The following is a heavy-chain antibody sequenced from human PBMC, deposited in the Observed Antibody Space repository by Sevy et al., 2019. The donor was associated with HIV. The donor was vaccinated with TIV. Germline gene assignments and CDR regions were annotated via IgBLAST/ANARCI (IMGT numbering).Heavy chain of an antibody. Sequence: SETLSLTCAVYGGSFSGYYWSWIRQPPGKGLEWIGEINHGGSTNYNPSLKSQVTISVDTSKNQFSLKLISVTAADTAVYYCARVPRWLKDAFDIWGQGTMVTVSS. CDR2: INHGGST. CDR3: ARVPRWLKDAFDI. J-gene: IGHJ3*02. CDR1: GGSFSGYY. D-gene: IGHD3-16*01. V-gene: IGHV4-34*01.